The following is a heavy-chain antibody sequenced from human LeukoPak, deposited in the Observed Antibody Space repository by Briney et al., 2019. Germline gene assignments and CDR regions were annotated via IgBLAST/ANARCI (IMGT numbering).Heavy chain of an antibody. CDR3: AIDEAHIVVVTAWAPSDY. J-gene: IGHJ4*02. CDR1: GFTFSSYA. Sequence: HPGGSLRLSCAASGFTFSSYAMSWVRQAPGKGLEWVSAISGSGGSTYYADSVKGRFTISRDNSKNTLYLQMNSLRAEDTAVYYCAIDEAHIVVVTAWAPSDYWGQGTLVTVSS. D-gene: IGHD2-21*02. CDR2: ISGSGGST. V-gene: IGHV3-23*01.